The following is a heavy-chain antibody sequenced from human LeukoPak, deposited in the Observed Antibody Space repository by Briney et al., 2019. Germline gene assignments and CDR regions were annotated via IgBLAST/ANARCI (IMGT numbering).Heavy chain of an antibody. J-gene: IGHJ3*02. Sequence: GGSLRLSCEASGFTFTTYSMTWVRQAPGKGLEWVSIISSGSSAIFSADALKGRFTISRDNSKNTLYLQMNSLRAEDTAVYYCARGMFGCSGGSCYEDAFDIWGQGTMVTVSS. CDR3: ARGMFGCSGGSCYEDAFDI. CDR1: GFTFTTYS. V-gene: IGHV3-21*01. D-gene: IGHD2-15*01. CDR2: ISSGSSAI.